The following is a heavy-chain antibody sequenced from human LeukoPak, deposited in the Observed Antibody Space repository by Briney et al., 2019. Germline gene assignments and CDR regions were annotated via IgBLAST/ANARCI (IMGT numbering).Heavy chain of an antibody. D-gene: IGHD3-22*01. V-gene: IGHV4-38-2*02. Sequence: SETLSLTCTVSADSISSPYYWGWIRQPPGKGLEWIGSIYHSGSSYYNPSLKSRVSISVDTSKNQFSLKLSSVTAADTAVYYCAREVVTQASGPYDYWGQGTLVTVSS. CDR2: IYHSGSS. CDR3: AREVVTQASGPYDY. CDR1: ADSISSPYY. J-gene: IGHJ4*02.